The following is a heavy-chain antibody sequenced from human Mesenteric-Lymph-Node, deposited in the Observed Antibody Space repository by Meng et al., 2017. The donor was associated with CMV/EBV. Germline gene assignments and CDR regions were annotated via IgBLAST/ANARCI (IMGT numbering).Heavy chain of an antibody. V-gene: IGHV3-21*01. Sequence: GESLKISCAASGFTFSSYSMNWVRQAPGKGLEWVSSISSSSSYIYYADSVKGRFTISRDNAKNSLYLQMNSLRAEDTAVYYCARDSSSKGYYYYYGMDVWGQGTTVTVSS. J-gene: IGHJ6*02. CDR2: ISSSSSYI. CDR1: GFTFSSYS. CDR3: ARDSSSKGYYYYYGMDV.